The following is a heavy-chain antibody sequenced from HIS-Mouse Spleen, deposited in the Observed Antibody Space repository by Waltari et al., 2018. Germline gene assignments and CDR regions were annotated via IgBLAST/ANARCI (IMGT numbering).Heavy chain of an antibody. D-gene: IGHD3-10*01. CDR1: GGSISRGDSY. CDR2: IYYSGST. V-gene: IGHV4-30-4*01. Sequence: QVQLQESGPGLVKPSQTLSLTCTVSGGSISRGDSYWIWILQPPGKGLEWIGYIYYSGSTYYNPSLKSRVTISVDTSKNQFSLKLSSVTAADTAVYYCARYGSGSYYIDAFDIWGQGTMVTVSS. J-gene: IGHJ3*02. CDR3: ARYGSGSYYIDAFDI.